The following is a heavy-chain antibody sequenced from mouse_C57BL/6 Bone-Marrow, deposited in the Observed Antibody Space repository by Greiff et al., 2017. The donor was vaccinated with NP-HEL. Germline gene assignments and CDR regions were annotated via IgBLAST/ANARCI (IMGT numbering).Heavy chain of an antibody. J-gene: IGHJ2*01. V-gene: IGHV1-55*01. D-gene: IGHD1-1*01. CDR1: GYTFTSYW. CDR2: IYPGSGST. CDR3: VTTTVVAPDYFDY. Sequence: QVQLQQPGAELVKPWASVKMSCKASGYTFTSYWITWVKQRPGQGLEWIGDIYPGSGSTNYNEKFKGKATLTVDTSSRTAYMQLSSLTSEDSAVYYCVTTTVVAPDYFDYWGQGTTLTVSS.